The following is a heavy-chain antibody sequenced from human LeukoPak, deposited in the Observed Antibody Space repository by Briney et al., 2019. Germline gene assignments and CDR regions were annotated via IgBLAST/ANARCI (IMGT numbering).Heavy chain of an antibody. Sequence: PSETLSLNCTVSSGSINPYYWIGIPRPPGRGLEWIGYIYYSGSTNYNPSLKSRVTISVDTSKNQFSLKLSSVTAADTAVYYCARRIQYYYGMDVWGQGTTVTVSS. CDR1: SGSINPYY. CDR2: IYYSGST. V-gene: IGHV4-59*08. J-gene: IGHJ6*02. CDR3: ARRIQYYYGMDV. D-gene: IGHD1-1*01.